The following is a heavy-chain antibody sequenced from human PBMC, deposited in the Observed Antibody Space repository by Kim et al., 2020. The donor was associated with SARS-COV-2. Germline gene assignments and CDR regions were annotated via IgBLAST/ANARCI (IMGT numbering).Heavy chain of an antibody. CDR3: ARAPGGDYVWFDP. Sequence: YAPNPQGRVTMTPDTSTSTASMELRSMRSDDTAVYYCARAPGGDYVWFDPWGQGTLVTVSS. V-gene: IGHV1-18*01. D-gene: IGHD4-17*01. J-gene: IGHJ5*02.